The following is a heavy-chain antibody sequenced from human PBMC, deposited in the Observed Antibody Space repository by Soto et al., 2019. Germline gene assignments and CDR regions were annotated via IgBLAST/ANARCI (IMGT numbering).Heavy chain of an antibody. Sequence: PSETLSLTCTVSGGSISSYYWSWIRQPPGKGLEWIGYIYYSGSTNYNPSLKSRVTISVDTSKNQFSLKLSSVTAADTAVYYCARGLYSSGYCSSTSCSGGFGDWGQGTLVTVSS. J-gene: IGHJ4*02. D-gene: IGHD2-2*01. CDR3: ARGLYSSGYCSSTSCSGGFGD. V-gene: IGHV4-59*01. CDR1: GGSISSYY. CDR2: IYYSGST.